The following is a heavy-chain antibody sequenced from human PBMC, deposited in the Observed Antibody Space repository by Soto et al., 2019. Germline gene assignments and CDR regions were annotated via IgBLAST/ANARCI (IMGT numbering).Heavy chain of an antibody. J-gene: IGHJ4*02. CDR3: ASGREAYYYDSSGYVATAPAPLY. CDR2: ISSSSSYI. CDR1: GFTFSSYS. D-gene: IGHD3-22*01. V-gene: IGHV3-21*01. Sequence: GGSLRLSCAASGFTFSSYSMNWVRQAPGKGLEWVSSISSSSSYIYYADSVKGRFTISRDNAKNSLYLQMNSLRAEDTAVYYCASGREAYYYDSSGYVATAPAPLYWGQGTLVTVSS.